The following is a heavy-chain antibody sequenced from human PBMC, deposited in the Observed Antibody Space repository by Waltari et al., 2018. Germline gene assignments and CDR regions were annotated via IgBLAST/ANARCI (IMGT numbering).Heavy chain of an antibody. J-gene: IGHJ5*02. Sequence: QVQLQESGPGLVKPSGTLSLTCAVSGGSISSSEWWSFVRQPPGKGLEWIGEIYHSGSTNNNPSLKSRVTISVDKTKNQSSLQLTSVTAADTAVYYCARIRYTSSSNWFDPWGQGTLVIVSS. D-gene: IGHD6-6*01. V-gene: IGHV4-4*02. CDR2: IYHSGST. CDR1: GGSISSSEW. CDR3: ARIRYTSSSNWFDP.